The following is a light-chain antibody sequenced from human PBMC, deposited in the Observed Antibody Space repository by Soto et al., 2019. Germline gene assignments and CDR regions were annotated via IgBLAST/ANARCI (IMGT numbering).Light chain of an antibody. CDR3: GADSGSDTFL. Sequence: QSALTQPPSASGSLGQLVTISCTGTSSDVGGYKSVSWYQQHPGKAPKLIIYEVSRRSSGVPNRFSGFKSDNTASLAVSGLQPEDEADYYCGADSGSDTFLFGGGTKLTVL. V-gene: IGLV2-8*01. CDR2: EVS. J-gene: IGLJ2*01. CDR1: SSDVGGYKS.